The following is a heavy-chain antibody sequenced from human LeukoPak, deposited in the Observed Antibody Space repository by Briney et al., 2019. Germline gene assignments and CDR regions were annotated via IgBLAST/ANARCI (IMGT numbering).Heavy chain of an antibody. CDR3: ARDVAWEQWLVPAPGDWFDP. CDR2: ISSSGSTI. D-gene: IGHD6-19*01. J-gene: IGHJ5*02. V-gene: IGHV3-48*04. Sequence: HPGGSLRLSCAASGFTFSSYWMHWVRQAPGKGLEWVSYISSSGSTIYYADSVKGRFTISRDNAKNSLYLQMNSLRAEDTAVYYCARDVAWEQWLVPAPGDWFDPWGQGTLVTVSS. CDR1: GFTFSSYW.